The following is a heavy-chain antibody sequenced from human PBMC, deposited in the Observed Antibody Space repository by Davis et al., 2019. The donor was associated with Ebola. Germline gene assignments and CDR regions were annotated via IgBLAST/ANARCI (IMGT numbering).Heavy chain of an antibody. V-gene: IGHV3-13*01. J-gene: IGHJ4*02. Sequence: PGGSLRLSCAASGFTFSSYDMHWVRQGTGKGLEWVSAIGTAGDTYYPGSVKGRFTISRENAKNSLYLQMNSLRAEDTAVCYCARVRFGDTAVDYWGQGTLVTVSS. CDR2: IGTAGDT. CDR3: ARVRFGDTAVDY. CDR1: GFTFSSYD. D-gene: IGHD5-18*01.